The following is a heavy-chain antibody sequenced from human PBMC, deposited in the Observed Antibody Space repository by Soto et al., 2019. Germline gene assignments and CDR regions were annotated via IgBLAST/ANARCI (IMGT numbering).Heavy chain of an antibody. D-gene: IGHD5-18*01. Sequence: ASVKVSCKASGYTFTSYGISWVRQAPGQGLEWMGWISAYNGNTNYAQKLQGRVTMTTDTSTSTAYMELRSLRSDDTAVYYCARDLWNTAMVKGFDYWGQGTLVTVS. CDR1: GYTFTSYG. V-gene: IGHV1-18*04. CDR2: ISAYNGNT. J-gene: IGHJ4*02. CDR3: ARDLWNTAMVKGFDY.